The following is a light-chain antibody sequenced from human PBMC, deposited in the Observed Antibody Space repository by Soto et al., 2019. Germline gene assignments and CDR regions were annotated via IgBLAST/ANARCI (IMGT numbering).Light chain of an antibody. CDR3: MQGTHWTPYT. CDR1: QSLAYSDGNTY. V-gene: IGKV2-30*01. Sequence: DVVMTQSPLSLPVTLGQPASISCRSSQSLAYSDGNTYLNWFQQRPGQSPRRLIYKVSNRDSGVPDRFSGSGSGTDFKLKISRVEAEDVGVYYCMQGTHWTPYTFGQGTKLEIK. J-gene: IGKJ2*01. CDR2: KVS.